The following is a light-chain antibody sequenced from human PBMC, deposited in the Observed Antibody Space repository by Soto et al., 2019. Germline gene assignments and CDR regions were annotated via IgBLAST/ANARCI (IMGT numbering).Light chain of an antibody. CDR3: QQYGSSQS. CDR2: GAS. CDR1: QSVSSSY. J-gene: IGKJ1*01. Sequence: EIVLTQSPGTLSLSPGERATLSCRASQSVSSSYLAWYQQKPGQAPRLLIYGASSRATGIPDRFSGSGSGTYFTLTISRLEPEDFAVYYCQQYGSSQSFVQVTKVEIK. V-gene: IGKV3-20*01.